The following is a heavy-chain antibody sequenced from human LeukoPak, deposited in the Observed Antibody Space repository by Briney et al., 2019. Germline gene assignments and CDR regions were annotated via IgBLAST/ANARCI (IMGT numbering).Heavy chain of an antibody. CDR1: GGSISSYY. CDR2: IYTSGST. D-gene: IGHD3-10*01. V-gene: IGHV4-4*07. CDR3: AREPTLLWFGVTYNWFDP. Sequence: SETLSLTCTVSGGSISSYYWSWIRQPAGKGLEWIGRIYTSGSTNYNPSLKSRVTMSVDTSKNQFSLKLSSVTAADTAVYYCAREPTLLWFGVTYNWFDPWGQGTLVTVPS. J-gene: IGHJ5*02.